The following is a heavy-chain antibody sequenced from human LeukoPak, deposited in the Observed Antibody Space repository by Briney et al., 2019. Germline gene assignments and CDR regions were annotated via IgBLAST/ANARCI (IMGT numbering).Heavy chain of an antibody. CDR3: ARAESGNYYVGSFDY. J-gene: IGHJ4*02. D-gene: IGHD1-26*01. CDR1: GYTFTKSY. V-gene: IGHV1-46*01. CDR2: INPNGGST. Sequence: GASVKVSCEASGYTFTKSYIHWVRQAPGQGLEWMGIINPNGGSTSYAQKFQGRVTMTRDTSTSTVYMELSSLRSGDTAVYYCARAESGNYYVGSFDYWGQGTLVIVSS.